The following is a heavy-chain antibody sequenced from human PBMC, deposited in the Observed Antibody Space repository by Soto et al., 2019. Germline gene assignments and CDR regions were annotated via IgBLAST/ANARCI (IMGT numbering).Heavy chain of an antibody. V-gene: IGHV3-33*01. CDR1: GFTFCNYG. J-gene: IGHJ5*02. CDR2: IWYDRSKR. D-gene: IGHD3-9*01. CDR3: ARGLGATFYLFDFSP. Sequence: GGSLRLSCAASGFTFCNYGMHWVRQAPGKGLEWVAGIWYDRSKRYYADSVKGRFTISRDDSKNTLYLQMSSLRAEDTAVYFCARGLGATFYLFDFSPRGQGALVTVSS.